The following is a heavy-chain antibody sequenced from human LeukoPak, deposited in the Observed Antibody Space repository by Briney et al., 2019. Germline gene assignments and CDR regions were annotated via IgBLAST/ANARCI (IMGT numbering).Heavy chain of an antibody. CDR3: ARVKSYYYYYMDV. J-gene: IGHJ6*03. V-gene: IGHV3-21*01. CDR2: ISSSSIYI. CDR1: GFTFSSYS. Sequence: PGGSLRLSCAASGFTFSSYSMNWVRQAPGKGLEWVSSISSSSIYIYYADSVKGRFTISRDNAKNSLYLQMNSLRAEDTAVYYCARVKSYYYYYMDVWGKGTTVTVSS.